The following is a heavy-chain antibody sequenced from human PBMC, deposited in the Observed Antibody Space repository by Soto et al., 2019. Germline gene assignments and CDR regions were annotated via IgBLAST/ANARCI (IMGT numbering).Heavy chain of an antibody. CDR1: EYTFTAYY. Sequence: QVQLEQSGAEVKKPGASVRVSCKASEYTFTAYYMDWVRQAPGQGLEWMGRINLNSGGTKYAQKFQGWVTLTRDKSSNTAYMEVSGLRSDDTAVYYCARGAATYYVDYWGQGTLVTVSS. V-gene: IGHV1-2*04. CDR3: ARGAATYYVDY. D-gene: IGHD2-15*01. J-gene: IGHJ4*02. CDR2: INLNSGGT.